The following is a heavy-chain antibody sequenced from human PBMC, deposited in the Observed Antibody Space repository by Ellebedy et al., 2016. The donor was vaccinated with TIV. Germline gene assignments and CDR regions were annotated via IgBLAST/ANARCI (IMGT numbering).Heavy chain of an antibody. CDR3: ARGMQLWIRPHAFDI. CDR2: INYSGTT. V-gene: IGHV4-34*01. J-gene: IGHJ3*02. D-gene: IGHD5-18*01. CDR1: GGSFSGYY. Sequence: SETLSLTCGVYGGSFSGYYWGWIRQPPGKGLEWIGEINYSGTTNYNPSLQSRVTLSLGTSKNQFSLKMSSVTAADTAVYYCARGMQLWIRPHAFDIWGQGTMVAVSS.